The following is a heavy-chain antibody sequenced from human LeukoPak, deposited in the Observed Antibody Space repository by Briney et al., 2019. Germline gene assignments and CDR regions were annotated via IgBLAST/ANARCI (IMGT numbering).Heavy chain of an antibody. CDR1: GFTVTSNS. CDR3: ARDTYYYDSRYFDF. Sequence: GGSLRLSCTVSGFTVTSNSMSWVRQAPGKGLEWVSGIRGGGSSTWYADFVKGRFTISRDDSKNTLYLQMNSLRAEDTALYYCARDTYYYDSRYFDFWGQGALVTVSS. J-gene: IGHJ4*02. D-gene: IGHD3-22*01. V-gene: IGHV3-23*01. CDR2: IRGGGSST.